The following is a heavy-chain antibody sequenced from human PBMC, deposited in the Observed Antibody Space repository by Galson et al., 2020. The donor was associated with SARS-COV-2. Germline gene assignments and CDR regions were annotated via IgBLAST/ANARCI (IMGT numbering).Heavy chain of an antibody. V-gene: IGHV3-53*01. J-gene: IGHJ4*02. CDR2: IYSGGAT. D-gene: IGHD1-1*01. CDR3: ARVGPRDDYYFDY. Sequence: GGYLRLSCAASGSTVSTHYMSWVRQAPGKGLEWVSVIYSGGATYYADAVKGRFTISRDIYKRMVYLQMNSLRAEDTAVYYCARVGPRDDYYFDYWGQGTLVAVSS. CDR1: GSTVSTHY.